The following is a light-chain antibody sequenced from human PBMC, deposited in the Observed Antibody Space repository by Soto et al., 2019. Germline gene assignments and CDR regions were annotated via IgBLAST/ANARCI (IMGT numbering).Light chain of an antibody. J-gene: IGKJ1*01. CDR2: DAS. CDR1: QSVSSY. V-gene: IGKV3-11*01. Sequence: EIVLTQSPATLSLSPGERATLSCRASQSVSSYLAWYQQKPGQAPRLLIYDASNSAPGIPARFSGSGSGTDFTLTISSLEPEDFAVYYCQQRSNWPPWTFGQGTKVEIK. CDR3: QQRSNWPPWT.